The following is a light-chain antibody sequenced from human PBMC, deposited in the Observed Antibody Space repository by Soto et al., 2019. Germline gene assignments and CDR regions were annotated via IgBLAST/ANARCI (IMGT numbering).Light chain of an antibody. CDR2: DND. J-gene: IGLJ2*01. CDR3: GTWDSSLSAGV. V-gene: IGLV1-51*01. CDR1: SSNIGNNY. Sequence: QSVLTQPPSVSAAPGQKVTISCTGSSSNIGNNYVYWYQQFPGTAPKLLIYDNDKRPSGIPDRFSGSNSGTSATLGITGLQTGDEADYYCGTWDSSLSAGVFGGGTKVTVL.